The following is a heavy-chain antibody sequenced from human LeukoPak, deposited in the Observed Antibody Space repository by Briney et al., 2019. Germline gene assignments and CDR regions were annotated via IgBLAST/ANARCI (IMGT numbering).Heavy chain of an antibody. D-gene: IGHD1-14*01. J-gene: IGHJ3*02. CDR1: GFSVNSNY. Sequence: GGSLRLSCAASGFSVNSNYMSWVRQAPGKGLEWVLVIYSGGSTYYADSVKGRFTISRHISKNTLYLQMNSLRAEDTAVYYCARAGPYDAFDIWGQGTMVTVSS. V-gene: IGHV3-53*04. CDR2: IYSGGST. CDR3: ARAGPYDAFDI.